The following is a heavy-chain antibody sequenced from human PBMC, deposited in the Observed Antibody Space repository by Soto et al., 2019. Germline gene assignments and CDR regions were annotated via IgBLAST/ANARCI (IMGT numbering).Heavy chain of an antibody. CDR3: ARSGYSSGWYHWYFDL. D-gene: IGHD6-19*01. J-gene: IGHJ2*01. CDR1: GYIFINYA. Sequence: GASVKVSCKTSGYIFINYAMHWVRQAPGQRLEWMGWINGSNGNTEYSQKFQGRVTITRDTSASTVYMELSSLTSEDTAVFYCARSGYSSGWYHWYFDLWGRGTLVTVSS. CDR2: INGSNGNT. V-gene: IGHV1-3*01.